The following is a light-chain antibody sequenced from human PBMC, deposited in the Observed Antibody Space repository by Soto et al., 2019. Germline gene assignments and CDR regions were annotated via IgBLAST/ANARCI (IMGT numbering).Light chain of an antibody. CDR3: QQYNNWPGT. CDR2: GAS. V-gene: IGKV3-15*01. CDR1: QSVTSN. Sequence: EVVMTQSPATLSVSAGERATLSCRASQSVTSNLAWYQQKGGQAPRLLILGASTRATGVPARFSGSGSGTEFTLTISSLQSEDFAVYYCQQYNNWPGTFGQGTKVDI. J-gene: IGKJ1*01.